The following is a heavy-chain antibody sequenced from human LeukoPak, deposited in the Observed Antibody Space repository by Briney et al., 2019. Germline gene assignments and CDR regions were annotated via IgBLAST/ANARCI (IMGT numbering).Heavy chain of an antibody. V-gene: IGHV3-23*01. CDR2: ISGSGGST. D-gene: IGHD3-10*01. J-gene: IGHJ4*02. CDR1: GFTFSSYA. Sequence: GGSLRLSCAASGFTFSSYAMSWVRQAPGKGLEWVSAISGSGGSTYYADSVKGRFTISRDNSKNTLYLQMHSLRAEDTALYYCARDDYGSGSWNDYWGQGTLVTVSS. CDR3: ARDDYGSGSWNDY.